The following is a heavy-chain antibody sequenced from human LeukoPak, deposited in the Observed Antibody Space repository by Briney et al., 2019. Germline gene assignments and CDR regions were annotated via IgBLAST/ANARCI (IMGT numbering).Heavy chain of an antibody. CDR3: AKDKGPYGDYYFDY. J-gene: IGHJ4*02. Sequence: GRSLRLSCAASGFTFDDYAMHWVRQAPGKGLEWVSGISWNSGSIGYADSVKGRFTISRDNAKNSLYLQTNSLRAEDTALYYCAKDKGPYGDYYFDYWGQGTLVTVSS. V-gene: IGHV3-9*01. D-gene: IGHD4-17*01. CDR2: ISWNSGSI. CDR1: GFTFDDYA.